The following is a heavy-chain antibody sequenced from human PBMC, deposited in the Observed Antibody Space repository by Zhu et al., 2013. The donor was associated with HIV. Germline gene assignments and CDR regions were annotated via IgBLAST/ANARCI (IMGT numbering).Heavy chain of an antibody. J-gene: IGHJ3*02. CDR3: ARGRRRGYSYGLDAFDI. CDR2: INHSGST. CDR1: GGSFSGYY. Sequence: QVQLQQWGAGLLKPSETLSLTCAVYGGSFSGYYWSWIRQPPGKGLEWIGEINHSGSTNYNPSLKSRVTISVDTSKNQFSLKLSSVTAADTAVYYCARGRRRGYSYGLDAFDIWGQGTMVTVSS. D-gene: IGHD5-18*01. V-gene: IGHV4-34*01.